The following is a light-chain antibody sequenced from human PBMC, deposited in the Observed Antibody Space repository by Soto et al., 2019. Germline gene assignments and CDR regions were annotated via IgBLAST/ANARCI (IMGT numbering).Light chain of an antibody. CDR1: LSIGSN. CDR3: QQFDHWWT. V-gene: IGKV3-15*01. CDR2: RAA. J-gene: IGKJ1*01. Sequence: EIVLTQSPATLSVSPGERATLSCRASLSIGSNLAWYQHRPGQAPRLLIYRAATRAAGVPARFSGSGSGTVFPLTISSLQSEDFAVYYCQQFDHWWTFGQGTKVDI.